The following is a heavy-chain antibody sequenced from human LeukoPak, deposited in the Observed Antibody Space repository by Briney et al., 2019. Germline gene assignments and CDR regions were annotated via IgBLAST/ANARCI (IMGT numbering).Heavy chain of an antibody. J-gene: IGHJ3*02. Sequence: GGSLRLSCTASGFTFGDYAMSWFRQAPGKGLEWVGFIRSKAYGGTTEYAASVKGRFTISRDDSKSIAYLQMNSLKTEDTAVYYCTRDRSYYYDSSGYLPDAFDIWGQGTMVTVSS. D-gene: IGHD3-22*01. CDR1: GFTFGDYA. CDR3: TRDRSYYYDSSGYLPDAFDI. CDR2: IRSKAYGGTT. V-gene: IGHV3-49*03.